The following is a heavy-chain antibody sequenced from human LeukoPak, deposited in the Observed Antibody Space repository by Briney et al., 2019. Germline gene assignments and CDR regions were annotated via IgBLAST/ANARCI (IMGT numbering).Heavy chain of an antibody. V-gene: IGHV1-24*01. CDR1: GYTLTELS. D-gene: IGHD3-16*01. Sequence: ASVKVSCKVSGYTLTELSMHWVRQAPGKGLEWMGGFDPEDGETIYAQKFQGRVTITTDESTSTAYMELSSLRSEDTAVYYCAETSEHGGYWGQGTLVTVSS. CDR2: FDPEDGET. CDR3: AETSEHGGY. J-gene: IGHJ4*02.